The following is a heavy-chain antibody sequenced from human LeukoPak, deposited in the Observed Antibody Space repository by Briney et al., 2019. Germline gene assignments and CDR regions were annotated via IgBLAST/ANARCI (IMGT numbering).Heavy chain of an antibody. J-gene: IGHJ4*02. CDR3: ARRTGTYYYDSSGYSPWRYYFDY. D-gene: IGHD3-22*01. Sequence: SETLSLTCAVYGGSLSGNYWSWIRQPPGKGLEWIGDINHSGTTNYSPSLKSRVTISVDTSKNQFTLKLSSVTAADTAVFYCARRTGTYYYDSSGYSPWRYYFDYWGQGTLVTVSS. CDR2: INHSGTT. V-gene: IGHV4-34*01. CDR1: GGSLSGNY.